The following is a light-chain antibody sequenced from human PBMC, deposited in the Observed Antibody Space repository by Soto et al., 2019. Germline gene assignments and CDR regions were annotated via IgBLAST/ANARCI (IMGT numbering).Light chain of an antibody. CDR3: QQYDNVPIT. CDR2: DAS. V-gene: IGKV1-33*01. Sequence: DIQMTQSPSSLSASVGDRVTITCQASQDISNYLNWHQQKPGKAPKLLIYDASNLETGVPSRFSRSGSGTDFTFTISSLQPEDIATYYCQQYDNVPITFGQGTRLEIK. J-gene: IGKJ5*01. CDR1: QDISNY.